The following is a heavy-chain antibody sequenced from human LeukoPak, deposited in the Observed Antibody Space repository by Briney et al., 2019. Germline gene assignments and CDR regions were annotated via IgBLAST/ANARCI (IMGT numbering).Heavy chain of an antibody. CDR2: FYAGGST. CDR3: AAKGNGYTGIYVFAH. D-gene: IGHD5-12*01. CDR1: GFSVSSNY. V-gene: IGHV3-66*01. J-gene: IGHJ4*02. Sequence: GGSLRLSCEASGFSVSSNYMSWVRQAPGKGLEWVSVFYAGGSTYYTDSVKGRFTISRDTSKNSLYLQMNSLRPEDTAVYYCAAKGNGYTGIYVFAHWGQGTLVTVSS.